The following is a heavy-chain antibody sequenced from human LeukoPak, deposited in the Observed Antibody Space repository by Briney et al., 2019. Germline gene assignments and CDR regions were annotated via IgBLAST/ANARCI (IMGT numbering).Heavy chain of an antibody. Sequence: GGSLRLSCAASGLPFKSYAMTWVRQAPGKGLEWVSVISGSGDKTYYAEAVKVRFTISRDNSRNTMYLQMNSLRADDSAVYYCAKARTTGFFYYYGLDVWGEGTTVSVFS. J-gene: IGHJ6*04. D-gene: IGHD4-11*01. CDR3: AKARTTGFFYYYGLDV. CDR1: GLPFKSYA. CDR2: ISGSGDKT. V-gene: IGHV3-23*01.